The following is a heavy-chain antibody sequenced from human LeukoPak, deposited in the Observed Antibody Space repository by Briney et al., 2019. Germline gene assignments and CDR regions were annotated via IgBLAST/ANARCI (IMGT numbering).Heavy chain of an antibody. D-gene: IGHD4-17*01. V-gene: IGHV3-48*03. Sequence: PGGSLRLSCAASGFTFSSYEMNWVRQAPGKGLEWVSYISSSGSTIYYADSVKGRFTISRDNAKNSLYLQTNSLRAEDTAVYYCARSAVTLDYWGQGTLVTVSS. CDR2: ISSSGSTI. CDR3: ARSAVTLDY. J-gene: IGHJ4*02. CDR1: GFTFSSYE.